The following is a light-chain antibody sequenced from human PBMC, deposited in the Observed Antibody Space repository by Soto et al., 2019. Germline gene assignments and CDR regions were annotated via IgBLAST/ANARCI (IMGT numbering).Light chain of an antibody. Sequence: SYELTQTPSVSVAPGQTARITCGGDNIGANSVHWYQQKPGQAPILVVYDDSDRPSGIPERFSGSNSGNTAALTISGLQAENVADYYVVEYTGPTTLVIFGSGT. CDR1: NIGANS. J-gene: IGLJ1*01. V-gene: IGLV3-21*02. CDR3: VEYTGPTTLVI. CDR2: DDS.